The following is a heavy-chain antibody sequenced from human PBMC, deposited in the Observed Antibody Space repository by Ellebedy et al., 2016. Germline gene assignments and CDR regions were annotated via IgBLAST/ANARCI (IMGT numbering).Heavy chain of an antibody. CDR2: ISGSGDNT. J-gene: IGHJ4*02. Sequence: GESLKISCTTSGFTFSVYAMSWVRQAPGKGLEWVSVISGSGDNTYYADSVKGRFTISRDNAKNKVYLQMKSLRADDTGVYYCARDMYEVGGINSWGQGTLVTVSS. CDR1: GFTFSVYA. CDR3: ARDMYEVGGINS. D-gene: IGHD1-26*01. V-gene: IGHV3-23*01.